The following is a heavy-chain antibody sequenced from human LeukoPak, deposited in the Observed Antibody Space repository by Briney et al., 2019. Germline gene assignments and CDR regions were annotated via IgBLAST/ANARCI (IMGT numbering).Heavy chain of an antibody. D-gene: IGHD5-24*01. V-gene: IGHV3-7*01. J-gene: IGHJ6*03. CDR3: ARGVATIDGYYYYMDV. CDR2: IKQDGSEK. CDR1: GFTFSSYW. Sequence: PGGSLRLSCEASGFTFSSYWMSWVRQAPGKGLEWVANIKQDGSEKKYLDSVKGRFTISRDNAKNSLYLQMNSLRAEDTAVYYCARGVATIDGYYYYMDVWGKGTAVTVSS.